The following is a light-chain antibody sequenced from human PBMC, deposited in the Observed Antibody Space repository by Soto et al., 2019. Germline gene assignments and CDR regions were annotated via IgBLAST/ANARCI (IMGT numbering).Light chain of an antibody. V-gene: IGKV3-15*01. J-gene: IGKJ1*01. CDR3: QQYNNWPPWT. Sequence: EIVMTQSPATLSVSPWERATLSCRASQRVSRNLAWYQQKPGQAPRLLIYDASTRATGIPDRFSGSGSETEFTLTISSLQSEDYAIYYCQQYNNWPPWTFGQGTKVEIK. CDR2: DAS. CDR1: QRVSRN.